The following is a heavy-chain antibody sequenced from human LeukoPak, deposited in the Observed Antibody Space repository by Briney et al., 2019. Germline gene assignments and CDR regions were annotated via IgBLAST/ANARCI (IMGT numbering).Heavy chain of an antibody. CDR1: GGSISSYY. Sequence: SETLSLTCTVSGGSISSYYWSWIRQPAGKGLEWIGRIYTSGSTNYDPSLKSRVTISIDTSKSQFSLKLSSVTAADTAVYYCARANTIFGVVFDYWGQGTLATVSS. J-gene: IGHJ4*02. CDR2: IYTSGST. D-gene: IGHD3-3*01. V-gene: IGHV4-4*07. CDR3: ARANTIFGVVFDY.